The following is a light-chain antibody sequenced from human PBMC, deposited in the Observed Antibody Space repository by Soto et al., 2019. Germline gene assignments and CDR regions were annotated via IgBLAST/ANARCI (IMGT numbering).Light chain of an antibody. V-gene: IGLV2-14*01. CDR3: SSYTNINTRACV. J-gene: IGLJ1*01. Sequence: QSVLTQPASVSGSPGQSITISCTGTSGDVVSYNRVSWYQQHPSKAPKLIIYEVTDRPSGVSNRFSGSKSGNTASLTISGLQAEDEAEYYCSSYTNINTRACVFGTGTKVTVL. CDR1: SGDVVSYNR. CDR2: EVT.